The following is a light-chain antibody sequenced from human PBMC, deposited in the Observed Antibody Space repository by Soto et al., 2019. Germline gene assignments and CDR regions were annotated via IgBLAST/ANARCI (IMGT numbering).Light chain of an antibody. CDR3: QSYDSSPSGSRV. CDR1: SSNIGAGYD. CDR2: GNS. V-gene: IGLV1-40*01. J-gene: IGLJ1*01. Sequence: QSVLTQPPSVSGAPGQRVTISCTGSSSNIGAGYDVHWYQQLPGTAPKLLIYGNSNRPSGVPDRFSGSKSGTSASLAITGLQAEDEADYYCQSYDSSPSGSRVFGTGTQVTVL.